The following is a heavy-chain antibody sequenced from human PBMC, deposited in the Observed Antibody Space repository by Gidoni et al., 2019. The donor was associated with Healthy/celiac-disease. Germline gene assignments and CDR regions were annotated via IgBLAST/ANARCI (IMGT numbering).Heavy chain of an antibody. V-gene: IGHV4-34*01. CDR2: INHSGST. J-gene: IGHJ4*02. CDR1: GGSFSGYY. D-gene: IGHD4-17*01. Sequence: QVQLQQWGAGLLKPSETLSLTCAVYGGSFSGYYWSWIRQPPGKGLEWIGEINHSGSTNSNPSLKSRVTISVDTSKNQFSLKLSSVTAADTAVYYCAREPTVVTPRGSWVDYWGQGTLVTVSS. CDR3: AREPTVVTPRGSWVDY.